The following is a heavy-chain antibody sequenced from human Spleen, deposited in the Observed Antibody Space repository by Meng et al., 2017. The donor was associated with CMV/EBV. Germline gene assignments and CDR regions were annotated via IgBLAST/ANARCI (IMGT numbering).Heavy chain of an antibody. CDR1: GFTFRSFS. CDR3: ARDPRWEHDSPHDY. V-gene: IGHV3-7*01. D-gene: IGHD4-23*01. J-gene: IGHJ4*02. Sequence: GESLKISLAASGFTFRSFSMTWVRQAPGKGLEWVAKIKQDGSEKFYVDSLRSRFTISRDNAENSLFLQINSLRGEDTAVYYCARDPRWEHDSPHDYWGQGVLVTVSS. CDR2: IKQDGSEK.